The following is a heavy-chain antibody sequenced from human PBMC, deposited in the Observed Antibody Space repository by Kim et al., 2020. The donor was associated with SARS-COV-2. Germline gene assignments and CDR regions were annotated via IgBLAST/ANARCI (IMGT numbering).Heavy chain of an antibody. Sequence: SETLSLTCTVSGGSISSYYWSWIRQPPGKGLEWIGYIYYSGSTNYNPSLKSRVTISVDTSKNQFSLKLSSVTAADTAVYYCAKSSGWYLFDPWGQGTLVT. CDR1: GGSISSYY. CDR3: AKSSGWYLFDP. J-gene: IGHJ5*02. CDR2: IYYSGST. D-gene: IGHD6-19*01. V-gene: IGHV4-59*01.